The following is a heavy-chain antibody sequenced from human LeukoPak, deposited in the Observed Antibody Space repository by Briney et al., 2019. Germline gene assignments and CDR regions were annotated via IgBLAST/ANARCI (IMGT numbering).Heavy chain of an antibody. CDR1: GFTFSSHA. D-gene: IGHD3-22*01. CDR2: ISGSGGST. CDR3: AKSKPFYYYGSSGYYYDFDY. Sequence: GGSLRLSCAASGFTFSSHAMSWARQASGKGLEWVSAISGSGGSTYYADSVKGRFTISRDNSKNTLYLQMNSLRAEDTAVYYCAKSKPFYYYGSSGYYYDFDYWGQGTLVTVSS. J-gene: IGHJ4*02. V-gene: IGHV3-23*01.